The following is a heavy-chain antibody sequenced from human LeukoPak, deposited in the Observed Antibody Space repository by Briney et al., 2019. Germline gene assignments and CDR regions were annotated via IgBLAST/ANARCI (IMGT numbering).Heavy chain of an antibody. CDR1: GGSISSDGYY. V-gene: IGHV4-31*03. CDR2: IYYSGST. CDR3: ARANILTGPNY. D-gene: IGHD3-9*01. J-gene: IGHJ4*02. Sequence: SETLSLTCTVSGGSISSDGYYWSWIRQHPGKGLEWIGYIYYSGSTYYNPSLKSRVTISVDTSKNQFSLNLDSVTAADTAVYYCARANILTGPNYWGQGTLVTVSP.